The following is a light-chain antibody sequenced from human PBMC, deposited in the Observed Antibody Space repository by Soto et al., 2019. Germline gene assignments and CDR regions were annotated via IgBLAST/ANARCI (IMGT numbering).Light chain of an antibody. V-gene: IGKV3-15*01. CDR3: QQYNNWPS. J-gene: IGKJ5*01. Sequence: EVVMTQSPATLSVSPGERATLSCRASQTVSRNLAWYQQRPGQARRLLIYDISNRATGVPARFSGSGSETEFTLTIRSLQSEDFAVYFCQQYNNWPSFGQGTRLEIK. CDR2: DIS. CDR1: QTVSRN.